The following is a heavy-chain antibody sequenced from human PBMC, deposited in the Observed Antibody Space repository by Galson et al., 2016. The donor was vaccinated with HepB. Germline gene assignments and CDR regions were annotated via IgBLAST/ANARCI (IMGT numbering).Heavy chain of an antibody. V-gene: IGHV1-24*01. Sequence: SVKVSCKVSGYTLIELSMYWVRQAPGKGLEWMGGFDAEEGETIYAQKFQGRVTVTEDTSTDTAYMELSSLRSEDTALYYCATTRRRTRRFRAGDYYYYAMDVWGQGTTVTVSS. D-gene: IGHD3-16*01. J-gene: IGHJ6*02. CDR2: FDAEEGET. CDR1: GYTLIELS. CDR3: ATTRRRTRRFRAGDYYYYAMDV.